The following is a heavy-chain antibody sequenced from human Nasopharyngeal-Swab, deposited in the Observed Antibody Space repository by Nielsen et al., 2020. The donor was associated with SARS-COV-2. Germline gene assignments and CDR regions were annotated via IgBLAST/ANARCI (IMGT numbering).Heavy chain of an antibody. V-gene: IGHV4-39*01. Sequence: SETLSLTCTVSGGSIMSSSYYWGWIRKPPGKGLEWIGVIDYTGSAHYSPSLKSRVTISVDTSRNHFFLRVASVTAEDTAVYYCARQTGMDVWGQGTSVTVSS. CDR1: GGSIMSSSYY. J-gene: IGHJ6*02. CDR2: IDYTGSA. CDR3: ARQTGMDV.